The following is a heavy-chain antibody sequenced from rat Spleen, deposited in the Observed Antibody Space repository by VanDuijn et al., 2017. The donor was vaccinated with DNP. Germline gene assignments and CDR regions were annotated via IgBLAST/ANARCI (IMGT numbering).Heavy chain of an antibody. D-gene: IGHD1-1*01. J-gene: IGHJ3*01. CDR2: ITYDGDST. V-gene: IGHV5-20*01. CDR3: ARPFHYYSGGGGFAY. Sequence: EVQLVESGGGLVQPGRSLKVSCAVSGFTFSDHYMAWVRQAPTKGLEWVAAITYDGDSTYYRDSVKGRFTLSRDNAKNTLYLQMNSLRSEDTATYYCARPFHYYSGGGGFAYWGQGTLVTVSS. CDR1: GFTFSDHY.